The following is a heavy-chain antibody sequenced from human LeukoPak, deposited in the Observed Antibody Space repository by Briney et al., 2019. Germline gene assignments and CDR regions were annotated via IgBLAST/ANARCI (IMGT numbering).Heavy chain of an antibody. D-gene: IGHD5-18*01. Sequence: PLASVKVSCKASGGTFSSYTISWVRPAPGQGLEWMGGIIPIFGTANYAQKFQGRVTITADESTSTAYMELSSLRSEDMAVYYCAGGGVDTAMGGLYYYYMDVWGKGTTVTISS. V-gene: IGHV1-69*13. CDR2: IIPIFGTA. CDR1: GGTFSSYT. CDR3: AGGGVDTAMGGLYYYYMDV. J-gene: IGHJ6*03.